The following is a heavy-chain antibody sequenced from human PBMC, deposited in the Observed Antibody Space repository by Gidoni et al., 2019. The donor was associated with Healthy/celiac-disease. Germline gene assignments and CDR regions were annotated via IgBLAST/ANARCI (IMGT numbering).Heavy chain of an antibody. CDR1: GFTVSSYA. V-gene: IGHV3-23*01. CDR3: AKVMITFGGPISRLPRLFDY. Sequence: EVQLLESGGGLVQPGGSLRLSCAASGFTVSSYAMSWVRQAPGKGLEWVTAISGSGGSTYYADSVKGRFTISRDNSKNTLYLQMNSLRAEDTAVYYCAKVMITFGGPISRLPRLFDYWGQGTLVTVSS. D-gene: IGHD3-16*01. J-gene: IGHJ4*02. CDR2: ISGSGGST.